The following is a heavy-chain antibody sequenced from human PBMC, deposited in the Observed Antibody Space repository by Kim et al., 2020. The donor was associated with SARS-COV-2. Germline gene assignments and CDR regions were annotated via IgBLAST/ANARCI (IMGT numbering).Heavy chain of an antibody. CDR2: IYYSGST. J-gene: IGHJ6*03. CDR3: ARATGGYDFWSGYYKTPDYYYMDV. D-gene: IGHD3-3*01. V-gene: IGHV4-59*01. CDR1: GGSISSYY. Sequence: SETLSLTCTVSGGSISSYYWSWIRQPPGKGLEWIGYIYYSGSTNYNPSLKSRVTISVDTSKNQFSLKLSSVTAADTAVYYCARATGGYDFWSGYYKTPDYYYMDVWGKGTTVTVSS.